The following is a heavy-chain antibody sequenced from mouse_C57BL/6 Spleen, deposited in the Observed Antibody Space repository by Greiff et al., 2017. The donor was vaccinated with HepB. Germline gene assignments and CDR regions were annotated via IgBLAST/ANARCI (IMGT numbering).Heavy chain of an antibody. J-gene: IGHJ1*03. D-gene: IGHD1-1*01. CDR3: ARGTYYGSSYGWYFDV. V-gene: IGHV3-1*01. Sequence: VQLQQSGPGMVKPSQSLSLTCTVTGYSITSGYDWHWIRHFPGNKLEWMGYISYSGSTNYNPSLKSRISITHDTSKNHFFLKLNSVTTEDTATYYCARGTYYGSSYGWYFDVWGTGTTVTVSS. CDR1: GYSITSGYD. CDR2: ISYSGST.